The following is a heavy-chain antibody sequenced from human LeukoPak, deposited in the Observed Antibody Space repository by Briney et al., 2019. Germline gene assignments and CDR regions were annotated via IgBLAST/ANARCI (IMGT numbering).Heavy chain of an antibody. CDR3: ARHPTALVSYGFDP. CDR1: GGSFSNYY. Sequence: PSETLSLTCTASGGSFSNYYWSWIRQPPGKGLEWIGYIYYSGSTNYNPSLKSRVTISVDTSKNQFSLNLSSVTAADTAVYYCARHPTALVSYGFDPWGQGTLVTVSS. J-gene: IGHJ5*02. CDR2: IYYSGST. D-gene: IGHD5-18*01. V-gene: IGHV4-59*08.